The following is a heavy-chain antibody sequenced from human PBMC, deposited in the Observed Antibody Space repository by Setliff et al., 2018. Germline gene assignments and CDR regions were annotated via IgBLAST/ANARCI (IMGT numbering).Heavy chain of an antibody. J-gene: IGHJ4*02. CDR1: GYTLTNYY. CDR3: VRGPGPSVVVAIPFDH. V-gene: IGHV1-46*01. D-gene: IGHD5-12*01. Sequence: ASVKVSCKASGYTLTNYYMHWVRQAPGQGLEWMGIINPSGGLTRYAQKFQGRVTMTRDTSTSTVYMEVSSLRSEDTAVYYCVRGPGPSVVVAIPFDHWGQGSLVTVSS. CDR2: INPSGGLT.